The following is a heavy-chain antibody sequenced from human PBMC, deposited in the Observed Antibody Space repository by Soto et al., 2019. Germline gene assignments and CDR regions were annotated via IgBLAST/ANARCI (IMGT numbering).Heavy chain of an antibody. V-gene: IGHV3-21*01. J-gene: IGHJ4*02. CDR3: ARDKELGEDFDY. CDR1: GFTFSSYG. CDR2: ISSSSSYI. Sequence: GGSLRLSCAASGFTFSSYGMNWVRQAPGKGLEWVSSISSSSSYIYYADSVKGRFTISRDNAKNSLYLQMNSLRAEDTAVYYCARDKELGEDFDYWGQGTLVTVSS. D-gene: IGHD3-10*01.